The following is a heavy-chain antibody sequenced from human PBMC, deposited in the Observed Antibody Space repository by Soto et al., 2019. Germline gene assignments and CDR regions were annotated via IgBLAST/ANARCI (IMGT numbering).Heavy chain of an antibody. J-gene: IGHJ4*02. CDR2: IVVMSNAA. V-gene: IGHV1-69*06. Sequence: QVVLLQSGAEVKEPGSSVRLSCQVSGRTFNNFAFSLVRQAPGQGPEWLGGIVVMSNAADYSQRFQDRVTITADTSTSTLYMELCSLAFDDSVVYDCARANKRWEVNSYFDYWGQGTLVTVAS. CDR1: GRTFNNFA. D-gene: IGHD1-26*01. CDR3: ARANKRWEVNSYFDY.